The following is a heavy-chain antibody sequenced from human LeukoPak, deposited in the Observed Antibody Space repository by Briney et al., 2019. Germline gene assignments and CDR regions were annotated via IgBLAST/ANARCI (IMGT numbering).Heavy chain of an antibody. V-gene: IGHV4-39*01. CDR3: ARATVVVVVSYFDY. Sequence: SETLSLTCTVSGGSISSGSYYWGWIRQPPGKGLEWIGSIYYSGSTYYSPSLKSRVTISVDTSKNQFSLKLSSVTAADTAVYYCARATVVVVVSYFDYWGQGTLVTVSS. CDR1: GGSISSGSYY. D-gene: IGHD2-2*01. J-gene: IGHJ4*02. CDR2: IYYSGST.